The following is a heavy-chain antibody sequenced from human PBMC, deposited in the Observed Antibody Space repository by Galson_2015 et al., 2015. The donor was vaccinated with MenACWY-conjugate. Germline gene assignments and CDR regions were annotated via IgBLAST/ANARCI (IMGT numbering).Heavy chain of an antibody. CDR3: ARDGSGSYYRYWYFDL. D-gene: IGHD3-10*01. CDR1: GFTFSSYW. V-gene: IGHV3-7*03. Sequence: SLRLSCAASGFTFSSYWMSWVRQAPGKGLEWVANIKQDGSEKYYVDSVKGRFTISRDNAKNSLYLQMNSLRAEDTAVYYCARDGSGSYYRYWYFDLWGRGTLVTVSS. CDR2: IKQDGSEK. J-gene: IGHJ2*01.